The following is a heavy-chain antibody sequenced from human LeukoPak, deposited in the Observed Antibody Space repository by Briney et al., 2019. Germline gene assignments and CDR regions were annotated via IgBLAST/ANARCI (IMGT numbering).Heavy chain of an antibody. J-gene: IGHJ4*02. V-gene: IGHV4-39*07. CDR3: ARGSSGYDSSYFDY. D-gene: IGHD5-12*01. CDR1: GGSISSSTYY. CDR2: IYYSGST. Sequence: SETLSLTCTVSGGSISSSTYYWGWIRQAPGKGLEWIGSIYYSGSTYYNPSLKSRVTISVDRSKNQFSLKLSSVTAADTAVYYCARGSSGYDSSYFDYWGQGTLVTVSS.